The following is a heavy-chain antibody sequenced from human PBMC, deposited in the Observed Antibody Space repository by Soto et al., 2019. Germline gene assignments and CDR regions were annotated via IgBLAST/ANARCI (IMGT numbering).Heavy chain of an antibody. D-gene: IGHD3-10*01. CDR3: ARAGVRGLTAYYFYAMDV. J-gene: IGHJ6*02. CDR2: ISAGNGDT. Sequence: ASVKVSCKAYGYTFTRYAIHWIRQAPGQSLEWMGRISAGNGDTKYSQKLQVRVTITRDTSASTVYMELSSLRSEDTAVYYCARAGVRGLTAYYFYAMDVWGRGTTVTVSS. CDR1: GYTFTRYA. V-gene: IGHV1-3*01.